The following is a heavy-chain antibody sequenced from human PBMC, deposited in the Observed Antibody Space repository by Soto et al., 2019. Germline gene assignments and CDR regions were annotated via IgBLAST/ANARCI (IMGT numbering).Heavy chain of an antibody. CDR2: TYYRSKWYN. V-gene: IGHV6-1*01. CDR1: GDSVSSNSAA. CDR3: ARVNCSSTSCYDFYYYGMDV. D-gene: IGHD2-2*01. J-gene: IGHJ6*02. Sequence: SQTLSLTCAISGDSVSSNSAAWNWIRQSPSRGLEWLGRTYYRSKWYNDYAVSVKSRITINPDTSKNQFSLQLSSVTPEDTAVYYCARVNCSSTSCYDFYYYGMDVWGQGTRVTVSS.